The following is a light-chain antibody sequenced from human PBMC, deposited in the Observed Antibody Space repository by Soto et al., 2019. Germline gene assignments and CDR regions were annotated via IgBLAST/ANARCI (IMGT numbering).Light chain of an antibody. J-gene: IGKJ4*01. Sequence: DVQMTQSPSSLSASLGDRVTITCRASQGIAPYLAWFQQKREKVPTLLIYATSTVQSGVPSRFSSSGAGTDFTLIINSLQPEDVGTYCCQKYNSARLTCGGGTKVEIK. CDR3: QKYNSARLT. CDR2: ATS. V-gene: IGKV1-27*01. CDR1: QGIAPY.